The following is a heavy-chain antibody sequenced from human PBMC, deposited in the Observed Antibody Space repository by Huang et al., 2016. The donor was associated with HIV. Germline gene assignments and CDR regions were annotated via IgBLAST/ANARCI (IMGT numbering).Heavy chain of an antibody. CDR2: IYYSGST. Sequence: QLQLQGSGPGLVKPSETLSLTCTVSGGSITSSSYYWGWIRQPPGKGLEGVGSIYYSGSTDYNPSLKSRGTVSVDTSKNQFSLKLSSVTAADTAVYYCARHFSYYDSSGYTPWDAFDIWGQGTMVTVSS. CDR3: ARHFSYYDSSGYTPWDAFDI. CDR1: GGSITSSSYY. J-gene: IGHJ3*02. D-gene: IGHD3-22*01. V-gene: IGHV4-39*01.